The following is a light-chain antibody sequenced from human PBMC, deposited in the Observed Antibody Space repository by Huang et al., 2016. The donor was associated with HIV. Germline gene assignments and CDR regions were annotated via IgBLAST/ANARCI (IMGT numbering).Light chain of an antibody. Sequence: IHMTQSPSSLSASVGDRVTITCRASQNINNYLNWYQQKPEKVPKLLIYGASTLQSGVPSRFSGSGSGTDCTLTISSLQSEDLATYYCQQTHSTPPYTFGQGTKVEI. CDR3: QQTHSTPPYT. CDR1: QNINNY. J-gene: IGKJ2*01. CDR2: GAS. V-gene: IGKV1-39*01.